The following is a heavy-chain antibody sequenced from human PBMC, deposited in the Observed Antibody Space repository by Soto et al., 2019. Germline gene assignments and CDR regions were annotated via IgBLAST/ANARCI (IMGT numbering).Heavy chain of an antibody. CDR1: GFTVSNNY. Sequence: PGGSLRLSCAASGFTVSNNYMSWVRQAPGQGLEWVSIIYSDGNTYYADSVKGRFTISRDNSKKTLYLQMNSLRVEDTAVYYCARTPHYYDSSGYFDYWGQGTLVTVS. J-gene: IGHJ4*02. CDR2: IYSDGNT. V-gene: IGHV3-53*01. CDR3: ARTPHYYDSSGYFDY. D-gene: IGHD3-22*01.